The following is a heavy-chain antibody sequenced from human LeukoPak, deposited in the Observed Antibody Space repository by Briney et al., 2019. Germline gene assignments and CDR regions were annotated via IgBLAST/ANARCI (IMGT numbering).Heavy chain of an antibody. Sequence: SETLSLTCTVSGGSISSYYWSWIRQPPGKGLEWSGYIYYSGSTNYNPSLTSRVTISVDTSKNQFSLKLSSVTAADTAVYYCARSLFYGDYGYYFDYWGQGTLVTVSS. CDR1: GGSISSYY. CDR3: ARSLFYGDYGYYFDY. V-gene: IGHV4-59*01. D-gene: IGHD4-17*01. J-gene: IGHJ4*02. CDR2: IYYSGST.